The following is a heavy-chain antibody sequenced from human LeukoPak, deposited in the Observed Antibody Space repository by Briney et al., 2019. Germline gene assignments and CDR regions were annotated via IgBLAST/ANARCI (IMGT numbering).Heavy chain of an antibody. D-gene: IGHD6-13*01. CDR1: GFTFTSSA. V-gene: IGHV1-58*01. Sequence: GTSVKVSCKASGFTFTSSAVQWVRQARGQRLEWIGWIVVGSGNTNYAQKFQERVTITRDMSTSTAYMELSSLRSEDTAVYYCAARGDSSSWNYYFDYWGQGTLVTVSS. J-gene: IGHJ4*02. CDR2: IVVGSGNT. CDR3: AARGDSSSWNYYFDY.